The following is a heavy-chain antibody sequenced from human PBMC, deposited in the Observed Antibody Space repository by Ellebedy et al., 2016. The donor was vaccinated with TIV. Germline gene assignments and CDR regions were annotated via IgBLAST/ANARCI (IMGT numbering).Heavy chain of an antibody. CDR2: IYPSDSDT. Sequence: PGGSLRLSCKASGYSFTNYWIGWVRQMPGKGLEWMGIIYPSDSDTRYSPSFQGQVTISADKSINTAYLQWSGLKASDTAMYYCARPPVLYGEGEVGYWGQGTLVTVSS. CDR1: GYSFTNYW. J-gene: IGHJ4*02. V-gene: IGHV5-51*01. CDR3: ARPPVLYGEGEVGY. D-gene: IGHD4/OR15-4a*01.